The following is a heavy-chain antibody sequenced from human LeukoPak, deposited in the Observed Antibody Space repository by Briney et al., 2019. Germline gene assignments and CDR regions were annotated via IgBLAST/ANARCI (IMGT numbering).Heavy chain of an antibody. J-gene: IGHJ1*01. V-gene: IGHV3-66*01. Sequence: GGSLRLSCAASGFTVSSNYMSWVRQAPGKGLEWVAVIYSGGSTYYADSVKGRFTISRDNSKNTVCLQMNCVIAEDTAVYYCARDPNSNTLFQHWGESTLVIVSS. D-gene: IGHD6-13*01. CDR3: ARDPNSNTLFQH. CDR1: GFTVSSNY. CDR2: IYSGGST.